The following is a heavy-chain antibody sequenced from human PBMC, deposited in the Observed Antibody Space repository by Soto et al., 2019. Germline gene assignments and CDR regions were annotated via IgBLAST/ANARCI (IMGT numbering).Heavy chain of an antibody. CDR3: AREGQQPAYY. CDR1: GFTFSSYG. Sequence: GGSLRLSCAASGFTFSSYGMHWVRQAPGKGLEWVAIIWYDGSDKYYADSVKGRLTISRDNSKNTVYLQMDSLRAEDTAVYYCAREGQQPAYYWGQGTLVTVSS. CDR2: IWYDGSDK. D-gene: IGHD6-13*01. V-gene: IGHV3-33*01. J-gene: IGHJ4*02.